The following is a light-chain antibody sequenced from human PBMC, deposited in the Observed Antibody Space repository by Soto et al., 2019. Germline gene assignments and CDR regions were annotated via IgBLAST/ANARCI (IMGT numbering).Light chain of an antibody. CDR1: SSDVGSYNL. Sequence: QSALTQPASVSGSPGQSITISCTGTSSDVGSYNLVSWYQQHPGKAPKLMIYEGSKRPSGVSNRFSGSKSGNTASLTISGLQAEDEADYYCCSYACSSTYIGGGTKLTVL. CDR2: EGS. CDR3: CSYACSSTY. J-gene: IGLJ2*01. V-gene: IGLV2-23*01.